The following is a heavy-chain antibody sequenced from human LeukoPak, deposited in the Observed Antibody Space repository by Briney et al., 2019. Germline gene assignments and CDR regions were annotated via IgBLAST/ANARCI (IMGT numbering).Heavy chain of an antibody. J-gene: IGHJ6*04. CDR1: GFTFSNYA. V-gene: IGHV3-23*01. CDR3: AELGITMIRGV. D-gene: IGHD3-22*01. Sequence: GGSLRLSCAASGFTFSNYAMTWVRQAPGKGLEWVSILSDNTYYADSVKGRFTISRDNTKNSLYLQMNSLRAEDTAVYYCAELGITMIRGVWGKGTTVTISS. CDR2: LSDNT.